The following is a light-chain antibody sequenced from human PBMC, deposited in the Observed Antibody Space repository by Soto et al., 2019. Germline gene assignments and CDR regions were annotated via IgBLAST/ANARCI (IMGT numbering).Light chain of an antibody. Sequence: EIVLTQSPGTLSLSPGETATLSCRASQSISSNFLAWYQQKPGRAPRILIYAASSRDTGIPDRFSGSGSGTDFTLTISRLEPEDFSVYYCHQRRQWPLTFGGGTKVDIK. CDR1: QSISSNF. J-gene: IGKJ4*01. CDR2: AAS. CDR3: HQRRQWPLT. V-gene: IGKV3D-20*02.